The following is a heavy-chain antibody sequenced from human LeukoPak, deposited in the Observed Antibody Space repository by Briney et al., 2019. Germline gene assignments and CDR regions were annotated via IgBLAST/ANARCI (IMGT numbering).Heavy chain of an antibody. CDR2: INPNSGGT. D-gene: IGHD2-2*03. Sequence: ASVNVSFKASVYTFTYYYMHWVRQAPGQGLEWMGWINPNSGGTNYAQKFQGRVTMTRDTSISTAYMELSRLRSDDTAVYYCARLDIVVVPAYRGYFDYWGQGTLVTVSS. CDR1: VYTFTYYY. J-gene: IGHJ4*02. V-gene: IGHV1-2*02. CDR3: ARLDIVVVPAYRGYFDY.